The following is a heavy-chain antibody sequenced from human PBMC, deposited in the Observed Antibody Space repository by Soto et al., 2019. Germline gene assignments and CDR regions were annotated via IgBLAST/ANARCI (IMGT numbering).Heavy chain of an antibody. V-gene: IGHV3-30-3*01. CDR1: GFTFSSYA. J-gene: IGHJ6*02. D-gene: IGHD3-3*01. CDR3: ARETYYDFWSGPYYGMDV. Sequence: QVQLVESGGGVVQPGRSLRLSCAASGFTFSSYAMHWVRQAPGKGLEWVAVISYDGSNKYYADSVKGRFTISRDNSKNTLYLKMNSLGAEDTAVYYCARETYYDFWSGPYYGMDVWGQGTTVTVSS. CDR2: ISYDGSNK.